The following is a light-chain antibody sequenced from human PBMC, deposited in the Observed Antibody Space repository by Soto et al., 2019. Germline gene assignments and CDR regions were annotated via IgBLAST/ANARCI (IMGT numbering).Light chain of an antibody. CDR3: SSYTSSSTLI. V-gene: IGLV2-14*03. CDR2: DVS. J-gene: IGLJ2*01. CDR1: SSDVGGYNS. Sequence: QSVLTQPASVSGSPGQSITISCTGTSSDVGGYNSVSWYQQHPGKAPKLIIFDVSNRPSGVSNRFSGSKSGNTASLTISGLQAVDEADYYCSSYTSSSTLIFGGGTKVTVL.